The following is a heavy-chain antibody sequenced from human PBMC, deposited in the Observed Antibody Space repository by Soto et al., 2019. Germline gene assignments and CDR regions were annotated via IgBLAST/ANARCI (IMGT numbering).Heavy chain of an antibody. CDR1: SGSISGYY. D-gene: IGHD4-17*01. CDR3: ARFDFGDYRGLDY. Sequence: QVHLQESGPGLVKPSETLSLTCTVSSGSISGYYWSWIRQPPGKGLECIGYISYIGNTYYNPSLMSRVTISIDTSKNQFSLKVTSVTAADTAVYYCARFDFGDYRGLDYWGQGTLVTVSS. J-gene: IGHJ4*02. CDR2: ISYIGNT. V-gene: IGHV4-59*08.